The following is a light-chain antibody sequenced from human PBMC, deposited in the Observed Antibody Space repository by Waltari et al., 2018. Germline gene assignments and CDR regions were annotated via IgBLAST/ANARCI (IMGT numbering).Light chain of an antibody. J-gene: IGLJ3*02. V-gene: IGLV2-23*02. CDR3: CSYAGDSLWV. CDR1: SSELGSYNL. Sequence: QSALTQPASVSASPGQSITLPCKGTSSELGSYNLRPWYQQHPGKAPKVMIYDVTKRPSGVSNRFSGSKSGYTASLTVSGLQAEDESDYYCCSYAGDSLWVFGGGTKLTVL. CDR2: DVT.